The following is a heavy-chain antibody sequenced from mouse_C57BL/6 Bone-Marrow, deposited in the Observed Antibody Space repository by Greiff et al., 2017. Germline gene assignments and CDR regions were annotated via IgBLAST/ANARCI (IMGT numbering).Heavy chain of an antibody. D-gene: IGHD6-5*01. Sequence: EVMLVESGGGLVKPGGSLKLSCAASGFTFSSYAMSWVRQTPEKRLEWVATISDGGSYTYYPDNVKGRFTISRDNAKNNLYLQMSHLKSEDTAMYYCARDLSLDYYAMDYWGQGTSVTVSS. CDR1: GFTFSSYA. CDR3: ARDLSLDYYAMDY. J-gene: IGHJ4*01. V-gene: IGHV5-4*01. CDR2: ISDGGSYT.